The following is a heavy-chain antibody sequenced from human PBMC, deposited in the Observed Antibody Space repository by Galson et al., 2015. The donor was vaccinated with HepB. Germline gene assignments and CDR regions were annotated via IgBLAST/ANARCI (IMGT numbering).Heavy chain of an antibody. Sequence: CAISGDSVSSNSAAWNWIRQSPSRGLEWLGRTFYRSKWYNDYAVSVKCRININPDTSKNQFSLQLKSVTPEDTAVYYCARAPSDSGGYVDAFDIWGQGTMVTVSS. J-gene: IGHJ3*02. V-gene: IGHV6-1*01. CDR1: GDSVSSNSAA. CDR3: ARAPSDSGGYVDAFDI. CDR2: TFYRSKWYN. D-gene: IGHD3-22*01.